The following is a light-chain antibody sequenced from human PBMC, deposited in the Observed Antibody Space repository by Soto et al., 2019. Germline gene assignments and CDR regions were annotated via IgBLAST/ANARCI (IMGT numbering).Light chain of an antibody. Sequence: EVGITESASTLSVSPVERAALSCGASQSVSSNLAWYQQKPGQAPRLLIYADSNRSTGIPARFSGSGSGTDFTLTISSLEPEDFSVYYCQQRYNWPLTFGQGTRLEIK. J-gene: IGKJ5*01. CDR3: QQRYNWPLT. CDR1: QSVSSN. CDR2: ADS. V-gene: IGKV3-11*01.